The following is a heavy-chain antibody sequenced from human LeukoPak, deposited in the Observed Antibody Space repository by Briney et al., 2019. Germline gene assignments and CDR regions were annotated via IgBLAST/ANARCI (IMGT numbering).Heavy chain of an antibody. CDR3: ARDRADTAMPDYFDY. CDR2: INHSGST. V-gene: IGHV4-34*09. Sequence: PSETLSLTCAVYGGSFSGYYWSWIRQPPGKGLEWIGEINHSGSTNYNPSLKSRVTISVDTSKNQFSLKLSSVTAADTAVYYCARDRADTAMPDYFDYWGQGTLVTVSS. D-gene: IGHD5-18*01. J-gene: IGHJ4*02. CDR1: GGSFSGYY.